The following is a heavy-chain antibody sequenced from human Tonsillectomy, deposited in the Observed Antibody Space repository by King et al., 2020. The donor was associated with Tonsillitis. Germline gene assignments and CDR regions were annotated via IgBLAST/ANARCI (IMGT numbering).Heavy chain of an antibody. J-gene: IGHJ3*02. CDR3: ARARIAVAGTDAFDI. D-gene: IGHD6-19*01. Sequence: QLVQSGAEVKKPGASVKVSCKASGYTFTGYYMHWVRQAPGQGLEWMGWINPDSGYTYYAQKFQGRVTMTRDTSITTAYMELSRLRSDDTAVYYCARARIAVAGTDAFDIWGQGTMVTVSS. CDR1: GYTFTGYY. V-gene: IGHV1-2*02. CDR2: INPDSGYT.